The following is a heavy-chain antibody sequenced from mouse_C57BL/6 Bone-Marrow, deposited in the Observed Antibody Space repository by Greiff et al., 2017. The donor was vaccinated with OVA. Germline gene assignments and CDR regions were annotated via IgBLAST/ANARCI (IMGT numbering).Heavy chain of an antibody. CDR1: GFNIKDDY. J-gene: IGHJ3*01. CDR3: TTDSGFAY. CDR2: IDPENGDT. V-gene: IGHV14-4*01. Sequence: EVKLVESGAELVRPGASVKLSCTASGFNIKDDYMHWVKQRPEQGLEWIGWIDPENGDTEYASKFQGKATITADTSSNTAYLQLSSLTSEDTAVYYCTTDSGFAYWGQGTLVTVSA.